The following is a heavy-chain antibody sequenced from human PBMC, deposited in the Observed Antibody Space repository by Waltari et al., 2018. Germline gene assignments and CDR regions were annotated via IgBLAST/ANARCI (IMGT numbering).Heavy chain of an antibody. CDR3: ARTTITVFGVVVGALDN. J-gene: IGHJ4*02. CDR2: TYYRSKWYS. Sequence: QVQLQQSGPGLVKPSQTPSLTCAISGDSVSSNSAAWDWIRQSPSRGLEWLGRTYYRSKWYSHYAESVKSRMTINADTSKNEFSLQLTSVSPEDTGLYFCARTTITVFGVVVGALDNWGPGTLVTVSS. CDR1: GDSVSSNSAA. D-gene: IGHD3-3*01. V-gene: IGHV6-1*01.